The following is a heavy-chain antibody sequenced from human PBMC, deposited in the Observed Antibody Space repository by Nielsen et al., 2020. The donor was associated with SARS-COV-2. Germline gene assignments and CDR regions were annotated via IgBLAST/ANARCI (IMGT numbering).Heavy chain of an antibody. D-gene: IGHD3-10*01. CDR1: GFTFSSYW. CDR2: VSGGGGST. J-gene: IGHJ3*01. Sequence: LSLTCAASGFTFSSYWMSWVRQAPGKGLEWVSGVSGGGGSTYYANSVRGRFTVSRDNSKSTVYLHMNTLRVEDTAVYYCAKDRGFQGDAFDVWGQGTVVTVSS. V-gene: IGHV3-23*01. CDR3: AKDRGFQGDAFDV.